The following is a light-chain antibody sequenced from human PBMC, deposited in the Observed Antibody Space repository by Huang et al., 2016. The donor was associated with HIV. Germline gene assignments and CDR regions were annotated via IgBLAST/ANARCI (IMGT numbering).Light chain of an antibody. V-gene: IGKV1-NL1*01. CDR1: QGVRNS. J-gene: IGKJ4*01. Sequence: DVQMTQSPSSLSASVGDRVTITCRASQGVRNSLAWYQQKPGKAPNLLVCATSRLESGVPTRCSGSGSGTDYTLTISSLQPEDFATYYCQQYSTAPLTSGGGTRVEI. CDR3: QQYSTAPLT. CDR2: ATS.